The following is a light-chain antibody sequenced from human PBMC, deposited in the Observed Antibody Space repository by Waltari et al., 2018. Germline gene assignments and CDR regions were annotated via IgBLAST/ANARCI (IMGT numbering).Light chain of an antibody. CDR3: QQYNNWPPGT. Sequence: EILMTQSPATLSVSPGERATLSCRASQSVSYDLAWYQQKPGQAPRLLIYGASARATGIPARFSGSGSGTEFTLTISSLQSEDFAVYYCQQYNNWPPGTFGQGTKVEIK. V-gene: IGKV3-15*01. CDR2: GAS. CDR1: QSVSYD. J-gene: IGKJ1*01.